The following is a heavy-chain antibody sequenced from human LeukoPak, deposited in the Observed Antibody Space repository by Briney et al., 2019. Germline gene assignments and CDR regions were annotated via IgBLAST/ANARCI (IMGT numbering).Heavy chain of an antibody. J-gene: IGHJ5*02. V-gene: IGHV4-34*01. CDR3: ARGRIGYYFLRVPLDP. CDR2: INHSGST. D-gene: IGHD3-3*01. CDR1: GGSFSGYY. Sequence: PSETLSLTCAVYGGSFSGYYWSWIRQPPGKGLEWIGEINHSGSTNYNPSLKSRVTISVDTSKNQFSLKLSSVTAADTAVYYCARGRIGYYFLRVPLDPWGQGTLVTVSS.